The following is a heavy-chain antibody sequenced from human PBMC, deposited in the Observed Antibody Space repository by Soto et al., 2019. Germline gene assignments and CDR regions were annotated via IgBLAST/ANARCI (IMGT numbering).Heavy chain of an antibody. Sequence: QVQLVESGGGVVQPGRSLRLSCAASGFTFSSYAMHWVRQATGKGLEWVAVISYDGSNKYYADSVKGRFTISRDNSKNTLYLQMNSLRAEDTAVYYCAGDSSSWYGMDVWGQGTTVTVSS. CDR1: GFTFSSYA. J-gene: IGHJ6*02. CDR3: AGDSSSWYGMDV. D-gene: IGHD6-13*01. CDR2: ISYDGSNK. V-gene: IGHV3-30-3*01.